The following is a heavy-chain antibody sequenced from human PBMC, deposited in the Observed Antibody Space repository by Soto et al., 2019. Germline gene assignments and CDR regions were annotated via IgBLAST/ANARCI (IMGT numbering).Heavy chain of an antibody. CDR2: INPNSGGT. D-gene: IGHD1-26*01. CDR3: ARGPATGNYYYYMDV. Sequence: ASVKVSCKASGYTFTGYYMHWVRQAPGQGLEWMGWINPNSGGTNYAQKFQGWVTMTRDTSISTAYMELSRLRSDDTAVYYCARGPATGNYYYYMDVWGKGTTVTVSS. V-gene: IGHV1-2*04. J-gene: IGHJ6*03. CDR1: GYTFTGYY.